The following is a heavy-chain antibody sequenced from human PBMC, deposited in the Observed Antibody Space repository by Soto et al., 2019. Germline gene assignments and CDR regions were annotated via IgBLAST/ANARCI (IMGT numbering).Heavy chain of an antibody. CDR2: IYYSGST. Sequence: NPSETLSLTCTVSGGSISSYYWSWIRQPPGKGLEWIGYIYYSGSTNYNPSLKSRVTISVDTSKNQFSLKLSSVTAADTAVYYCARIVGASFDYWGQGTLVTVSS. J-gene: IGHJ4*02. CDR3: ARIVGASFDY. V-gene: IGHV4-59*01. D-gene: IGHD1-26*01. CDR1: GGSISSYY.